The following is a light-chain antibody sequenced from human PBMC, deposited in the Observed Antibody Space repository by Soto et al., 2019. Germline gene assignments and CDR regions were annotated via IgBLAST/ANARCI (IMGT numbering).Light chain of an antibody. V-gene: IGKV3-20*01. CDR1: QTIYSDY. CDR2: GAS. J-gene: IGKJ4*01. Sequence: IVLTQSPVTLSLSPGERATLSCRASQTIYSDYLTWYQQKPGQPPRLLIYGASNRATGIPDRFSGSGSGADFTLTISRLKPEDFALYYCQHYGMSPLIFGGGTRVEI. CDR3: QHYGMSPLI.